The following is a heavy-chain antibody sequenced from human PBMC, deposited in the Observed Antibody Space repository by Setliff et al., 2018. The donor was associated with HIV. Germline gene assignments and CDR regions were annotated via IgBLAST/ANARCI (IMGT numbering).Heavy chain of an antibody. D-gene: IGHD5-12*01. CDR1: GGSISSSSYY. CDR3: ASYRKAERWLQLGGNFDY. J-gene: IGHJ4*02. Sequence: SETLSLTCTVSGGSISSSSYYWGWIRQPPGKGLEWIGSIYYSGSTYYNLSLKSRVTISVDTSENQFSLKLSSVTAADTAVYYCASYRKAERWLQLGGNFDYWGQGTLVTVSS. V-gene: IGHV4-39*01. CDR2: IYYSGST.